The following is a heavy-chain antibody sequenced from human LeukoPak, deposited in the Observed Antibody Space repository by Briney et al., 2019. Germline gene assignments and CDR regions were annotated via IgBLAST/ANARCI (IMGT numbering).Heavy chain of an antibody. CDR2: ISGSGGST. CDR3: AKEGIHDSSGSGWN. CDR1: GFTFNSFG. Sequence: GGSLRLSCAASGFTFNSFGMSWVRQAPGKGLEWVSAISGSGGSTYYADSVKGRFTISRDNSKNTLYLQMNSLRAEDTAVYYCAKEGIHDSSGSGWNWGQGTLVTVSS. D-gene: IGHD3-22*01. J-gene: IGHJ4*02. V-gene: IGHV3-23*01.